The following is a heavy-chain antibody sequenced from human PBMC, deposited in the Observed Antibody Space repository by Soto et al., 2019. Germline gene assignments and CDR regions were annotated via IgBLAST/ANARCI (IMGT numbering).Heavy chain of an antibody. J-gene: IGHJ4*02. Sequence: ASVKVSCKASGYTFTSYYMYWVRQAPGQGLEWVGRINPKSGDTNYAQRFQGRVSMTRDTSISTSYLELSSLTSDDTALYYCATFKQAPNRMDFWGPGTLVTVSS. CDR2: INPKSGDT. D-gene: IGHD2-8*01. CDR3: ATFKQAPNRMDF. CDR1: GYTFTSYY. V-gene: IGHV1-2*06.